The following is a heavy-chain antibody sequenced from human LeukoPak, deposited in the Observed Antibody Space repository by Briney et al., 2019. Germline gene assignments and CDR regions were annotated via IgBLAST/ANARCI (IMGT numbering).Heavy chain of an antibody. CDR1: GFTFSSYS. Sequence: PGGSLRLSCAASGFTFSSYSMNWVRQAPGKGLEWVSSISSSSSYIYYADSVKGRFTISRDNAKNSLYLQMNSLRAEDTAVYYCASGYYYDSSGYMLEDYWGQGTLVTVSS. CDR3: ASGYYYDSSGYMLEDY. J-gene: IGHJ4*02. D-gene: IGHD3-22*01. CDR2: ISSSSSYI. V-gene: IGHV3-21*01.